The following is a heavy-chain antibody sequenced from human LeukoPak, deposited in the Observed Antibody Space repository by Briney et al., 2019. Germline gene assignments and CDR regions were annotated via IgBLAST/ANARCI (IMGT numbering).Heavy chain of an antibody. D-gene: IGHD7-27*01. Sequence: VSVKVSCKASGYTFTSYGISWVRQAPGQGLEWMGWISAYNGNTNYAQKLQGRVTMTTDTSMSTAYMELRSLRSDDTAVYYCARPGSFAGVPDAFDIWGQGTMVTVSS. CDR3: ARPGSFAGVPDAFDI. CDR2: ISAYNGNT. CDR1: GYTFTSYG. J-gene: IGHJ3*02. V-gene: IGHV1-18*01.